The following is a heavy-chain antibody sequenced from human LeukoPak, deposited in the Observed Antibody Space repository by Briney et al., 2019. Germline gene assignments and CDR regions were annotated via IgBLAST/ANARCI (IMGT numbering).Heavy chain of an antibody. CDR3: ARDRVGDDPYYYYYYMDV. D-gene: IGHD2-2*01. J-gene: IGHJ6*03. Sequence: PSETLSLTCTVSGGSISSSDYYWGWIRQPPGKGLEWIGSIYYSGSTYYNPSLKSRVTISVDTSKNQFSLKLSSVTAADTAVYYCARDRVGDDPYYYYYYMDVWGKGTTVTVSS. V-gene: IGHV4-39*07. CDR1: GGSISSSDYY. CDR2: IYYSGST.